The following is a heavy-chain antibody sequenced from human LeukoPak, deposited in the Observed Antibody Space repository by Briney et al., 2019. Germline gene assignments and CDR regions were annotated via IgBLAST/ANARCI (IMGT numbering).Heavy chain of an antibody. CDR3: ARDSPRIAVAGTGGDAFDI. J-gene: IGHJ3*02. CDR2: IKQDGREK. V-gene: IGHV3-7*01. CDR1: GFTFSSYW. Sequence: PGGSLRLSCAASGFTFSSYWMSWVRQAPGKGVEWVANIKQDGREKYYVDSVKGRFTISRDNAKNSLYLQMNSLRAEDTAVYYCARDSPRIAVAGTGGDAFDIWGQGTMVTVSS. D-gene: IGHD6-19*01.